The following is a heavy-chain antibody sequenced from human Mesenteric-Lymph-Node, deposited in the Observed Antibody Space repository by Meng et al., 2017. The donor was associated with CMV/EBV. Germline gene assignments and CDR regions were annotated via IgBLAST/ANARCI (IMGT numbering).Heavy chain of an antibody. CDR3: ARGRFDP. J-gene: IGHJ5*02. Sequence: SATLSLTCAVYGGSFSGYYWSWIRQPPGKGLEWIGEINHSGSTNYNPSLKSRVTISVDTSKNQFSLKLSSVTAADTAVYYCARGRFDPWGQGTLVTVSS. CDR2: INHSGST. CDR1: GGSFSGYY. V-gene: IGHV4-34*01.